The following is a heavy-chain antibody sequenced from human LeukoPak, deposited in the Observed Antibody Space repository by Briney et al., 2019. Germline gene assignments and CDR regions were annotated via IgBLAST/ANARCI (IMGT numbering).Heavy chain of an antibody. V-gene: IGHV3-21*04. D-gene: IGHD2-15*01. CDR1: GFTFSSYS. J-gene: IGHJ4*02. CDR3: ARARVVVAANPFDY. CDR2: ISSSSSYI. Sequence: GGSLRLSCAASGFTFSSYSMNWVRQAPGKGLEWVSSISSSSSYIYYADPVKGRFTISRDNAKNSPYLQMNSLRAEDTAVYYCARARVVVAANPFDYWGQGTLVTVSS.